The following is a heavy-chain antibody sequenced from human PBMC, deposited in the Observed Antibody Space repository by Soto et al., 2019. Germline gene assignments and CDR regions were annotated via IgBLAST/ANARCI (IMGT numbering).Heavy chain of an antibody. D-gene: IGHD2-8*01. V-gene: IGHV1-18*04. CDR2: ISAYNGNT. J-gene: IGHJ5*02. CDR3: ASAGPSSTVYALILNWFDP. CDR1: GYTFSNYA. Sequence: QVQLVQSGAEVKKPGASVKVSCKASGYTFSNYAISWVRQAPGQGLEWMGWISAYNGNTKYAQKFQGRVTMTTDTSTTTAHMELRSLRSDDTAVYYCASAGPSSTVYALILNWFDPWGQGTLVTVSS.